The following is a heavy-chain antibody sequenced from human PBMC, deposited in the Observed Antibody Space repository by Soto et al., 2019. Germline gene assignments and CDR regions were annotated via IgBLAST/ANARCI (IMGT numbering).Heavy chain of an antibody. Sequence: SQTLSLTCAISGDSVSSNSAAWNWIRQSPSRGLEWLGRTYYRSKWYNDYAVSVKSRITINPDTSKNQFSLQLNSVTPEDTAVYYCARLEYYYGSGSYYDYYYYGMDVWGQGTTVNVSS. V-gene: IGHV6-1*01. D-gene: IGHD3-10*01. CDR3: ARLEYYYGSGSYYDYYYYGMDV. CDR1: GDSVSSNSAA. CDR2: TYYRSKWYN. J-gene: IGHJ6*02.